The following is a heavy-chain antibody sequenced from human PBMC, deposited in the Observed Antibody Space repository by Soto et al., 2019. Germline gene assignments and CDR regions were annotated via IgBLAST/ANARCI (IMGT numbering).Heavy chain of an antibody. CDR2: IYYSGST. V-gene: IGHV4-59*01. D-gene: IGHD2-2*01. J-gene: IGHJ5*02. CDR3: VRVSCSSTSCYVGASWFDP. Sequence: SETLSLTCTVSGGSISSYYWSWIRQPPGKGLEWIGYIYYSGSTNYNPSLKSRVTISVDTSKNQFSLKLSSVTAADTAVYYCVRVSCSSTSCYVGASWFDPWGQGTLVTVSS. CDR1: GGSISSYY.